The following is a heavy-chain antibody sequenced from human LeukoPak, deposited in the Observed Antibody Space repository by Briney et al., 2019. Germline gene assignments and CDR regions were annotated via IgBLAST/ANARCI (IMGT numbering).Heavy chain of an antibody. J-gene: IGHJ4*02. CDR3: AKVGRMIKISQGGFDY. Sequence: PGGSLRLSCAASGFTFSSYAMSWVRQAPGKGLEGVAAISGSGGSTYYADSVKGRFTISRDNSKNTLYLQMHRLRADDTAVYNCAKVGRMIKISQGGFDYWGQGTLVTVSS. CDR2: ISGSGGST. D-gene: IGHD3-16*01. CDR1: GFTFSSYA. V-gene: IGHV3-23*01.